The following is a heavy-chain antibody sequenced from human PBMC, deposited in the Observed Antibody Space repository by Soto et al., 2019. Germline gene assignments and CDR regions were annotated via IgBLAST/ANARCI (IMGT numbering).Heavy chain of an antibody. CDR2: MSGSGGST. J-gene: IGHJ5*02. Sequence: PGGSLRLSCAASGFTFSMSWVRQAPGKGLERVSVMSGSGGSTYHADSVKGRFTISRDNSKNTLCLQVNSLRAEDTAVYYCAREGALKPFSSWGQGALVTVSS. V-gene: IGHV3-23*01. CDR3: AREGALKPFSS. CDR1: GFTFS.